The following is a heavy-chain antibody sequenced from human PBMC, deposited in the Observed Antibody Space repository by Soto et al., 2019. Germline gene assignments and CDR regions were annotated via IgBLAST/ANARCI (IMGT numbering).Heavy chain of an antibody. D-gene: IGHD5-12*01. J-gene: IGHJ4*02. CDR3: ASGRDGYNYGSDH. V-gene: IGHV3-7*02. CDR1: GFTFSSYW. Sequence: GGSLRLSCTVSGFTFSSYWMSWVRQAPGKGLEWVANIKQDGSDKYYVDSVKGRFTISRDNAENSLYLQMNSLRAEDTAVYYCASGRDGYNYGSDHWGQGTLVTVSS. CDR2: IKQDGSDK.